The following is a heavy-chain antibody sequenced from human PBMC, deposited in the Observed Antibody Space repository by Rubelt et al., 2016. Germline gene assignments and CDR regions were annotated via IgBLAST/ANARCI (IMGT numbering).Heavy chain of an antibody. CDR3: ARQLWAAQVLFDP. CDR2: TYHSGTT. Sequence: QVQLQQWGAGLLKSSETLSLTCTVSGDSISSSDDYWAWIRQPPGKGLEWIGSTYHSGTTFYNPARKGRVTISVDTSKNQFSLKLNSVTAADTAVYYCARQLWAAQVLFDPWGQGTLVTVSS. J-gene: IGHJ5*02. D-gene: IGHD6-6*01. V-gene: IGHV4-39*01. CDR1: GDSISSSDDY.